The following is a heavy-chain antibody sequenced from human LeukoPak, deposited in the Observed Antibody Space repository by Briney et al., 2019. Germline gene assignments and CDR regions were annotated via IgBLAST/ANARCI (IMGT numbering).Heavy chain of an antibody. J-gene: IGHJ6*02. CDR3: ARAHVEGDVRGIIIRHYYVIDG. D-gene: IGHD3-10*01. CDR1: AFAFSDYY. V-gene: IGHV3-11*01. CDR2: ISSSDNTV. Sequence: GGALRLSCAASAFAFSDYYRSWIREAPGEGLEWVSYISSSDNTVYYADSVKGRFTISRDNAKNSLSLQMNSLRAEDTSVYYCARAHVEGDVRGIIIRHYYVIDGWSQGTTVTVSS.